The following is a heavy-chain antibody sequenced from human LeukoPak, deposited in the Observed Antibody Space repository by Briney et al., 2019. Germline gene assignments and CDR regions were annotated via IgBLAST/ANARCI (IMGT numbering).Heavy chain of an antibody. V-gene: IGHV1-8*01. CDR3: ARDKGTSYLSSFDY. CDR2: MNPNSGNT. J-gene: IGHJ4*02. CDR1: GYTFTNYD. D-gene: IGHD6-6*01. Sequence: ASVKVSCKASGYTFTNYDINWVRQATGQGLEWMGWMNPNSGNTGYAQKFQGRVTMTRNTSISTAYMELSSLRAADTAVYYCARDKGTSYLSSFDYWGQGTLVTVSS.